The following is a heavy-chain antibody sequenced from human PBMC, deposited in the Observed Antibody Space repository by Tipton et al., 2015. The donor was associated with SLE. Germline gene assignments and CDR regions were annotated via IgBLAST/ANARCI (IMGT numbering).Heavy chain of an antibody. V-gene: IGHV5-51*03. CDR1: ENRFPNNW. Sequence: QLVQSGAEVKKPGESLKISCKAPENRFPNNWIGWVRQMPGKGLEWMGNINYSPSLKSRVSMSVDTSKNRFSLKLKTVTAADTAVYYCARSTPDEFDFWGHGTLVTVSS. D-gene: IGHD5/OR15-5a*01. J-gene: IGHJ4*01. CDR3: ARSTPDEFDF. CDR2: I.